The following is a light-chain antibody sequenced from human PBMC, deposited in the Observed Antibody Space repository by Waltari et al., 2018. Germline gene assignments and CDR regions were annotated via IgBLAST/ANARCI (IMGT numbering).Light chain of an antibody. CDR3: QEANTFPIT. CDR1: QDISNQ. J-gene: IGKJ5*01. Sequence: VSASVGDTVTITCRASQDISNQLTWYQQKPGKAPKFLIYDASTLESGVPSRFSGSGSGTDFTLTVRSLQPEDFATYYCQEANTFPITFGQGTRLEIK. V-gene: IGKV1D-12*01. CDR2: DAS.